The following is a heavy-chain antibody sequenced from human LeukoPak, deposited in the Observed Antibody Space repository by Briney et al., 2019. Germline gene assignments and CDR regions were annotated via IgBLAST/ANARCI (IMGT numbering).Heavy chain of an antibody. V-gene: IGHV3-23*01. D-gene: IGHD6-13*01. Sequence: GGSLRLSCAASGFTFSSYAMSWVRQAPGKGLEWVSAISGSGGSTYYADSVKGRFTISRDNSKNTLYLQMNSLRAEDTAVYYCAKAKFVGIAATGKVNWFDPWGQGTLVTVSS. J-gene: IGHJ5*02. CDR1: GFTFSSYA. CDR2: ISGSGGST. CDR3: AKAKFVGIAATGKVNWFDP.